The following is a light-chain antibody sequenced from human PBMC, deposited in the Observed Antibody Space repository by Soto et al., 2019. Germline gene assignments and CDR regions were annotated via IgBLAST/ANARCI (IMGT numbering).Light chain of an antibody. CDR3: SSYATSSSLVV. J-gene: IGLJ2*01. Sequence: QSALTQPASVFGSPGQSITISCTGTSSDIGSYNYVSWYQQHPGKAPKLVIYAVSNRPSGVSNRFSGSKSGNTASLTISGLQAEDEAAYYCSSYATSSSLVVFGGGTKLTVL. V-gene: IGLV2-14*03. CDR2: AVS. CDR1: SSDIGSYNY.